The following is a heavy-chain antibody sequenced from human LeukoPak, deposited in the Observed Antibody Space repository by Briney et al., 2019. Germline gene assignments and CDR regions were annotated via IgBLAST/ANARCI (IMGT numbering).Heavy chain of an antibody. CDR2: IKQDGSET. CDR1: GFAFSNYW. CDR3: GSTNSFSY. Sequence: GESLRLSCAASGFAFSNYWMNWARQAPGKGLEWVANIKQDGSETNYVDSVEGRFTISRDNAKNSLYLQMNSLRAEDTALYYCGSTNSFSYWGQGTLVTVSS. V-gene: IGHV3-7*01. D-gene: IGHD2-2*01. J-gene: IGHJ4*02.